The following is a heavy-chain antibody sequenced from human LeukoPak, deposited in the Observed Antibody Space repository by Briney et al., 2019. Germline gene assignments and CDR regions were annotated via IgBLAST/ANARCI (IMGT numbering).Heavy chain of an antibody. CDR3: AHRLSLGFGEVLSGWFDP. V-gene: IGHV2-5*02. J-gene: IGHJ5*02. D-gene: IGHD3-10*01. CDR1: GFSLSTSGVG. Sequence: SGPTLVNPTQTLTLTCTFSGFSLSTSGVGVGWIRQPPGKALEWLSLIYWDDDKRYSPSLKSRLTITKDTSKNQVVLTMTNMDPVDTATYYCAHRLSLGFGEVLSGWFDPWGQGTLVTVSS. CDR2: IYWDDDK.